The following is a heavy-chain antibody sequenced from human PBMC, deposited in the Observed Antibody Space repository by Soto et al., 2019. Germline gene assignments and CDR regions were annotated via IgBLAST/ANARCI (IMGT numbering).Heavy chain of an antibody. CDR3: ARDVYYYGSGSYYKLPFDH. V-gene: IGHV1-69*05. Sequence: SVKVSCKASGGTFSSYAISWVRQAPGQGLEWMGGIIPIFGTANYAQKFQGRVTMTTDTSTSTAYMELRSLRSDDTAVYYCARDVYYYGSGSYYKLPFDHWGQGTLVTVSS. D-gene: IGHD3-10*01. CDR1: GGTFSSYA. CDR2: IIPIFGTA. J-gene: IGHJ4*02.